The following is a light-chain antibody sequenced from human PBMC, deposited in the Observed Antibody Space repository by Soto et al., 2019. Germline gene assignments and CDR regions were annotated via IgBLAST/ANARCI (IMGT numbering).Light chain of an antibody. CDR3: QQYNTWHPKMA. V-gene: IGKV3-15*01. CDR1: QSVSSD. Sequence: TPSPATLSVFPGETATLSCRASQSVSSDLAWYQQRPGQAPRLLIYGASTRATGIPARFRGSGSGTEFRLTISSLQSEDFATYYCQQYNTWHPKMAFGRGTKVDIK. J-gene: IGKJ1*01. CDR2: GAS.